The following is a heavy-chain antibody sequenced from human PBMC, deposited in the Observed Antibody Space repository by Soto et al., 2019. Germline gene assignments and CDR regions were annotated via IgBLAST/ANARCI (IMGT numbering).Heavy chain of an antibody. J-gene: IGHJ6*02. V-gene: IGHV4-4*07. D-gene: IGHD3-16*01. Sequence: QVQLQESGPGQVKPSETLSLTCTVSGDSIRNYFWSWIRQPAGKGLEWIGRIYTSGSSNYNPSLKSRLTMSGDTSKNQVSLNLRSVTAADTAVYYCARDPGTSMIENYYNGMDVWGRGTTVIVSS. CDR2: IYTSGSS. CDR3: ARDPGTSMIENYYNGMDV. CDR1: GDSIRNYF.